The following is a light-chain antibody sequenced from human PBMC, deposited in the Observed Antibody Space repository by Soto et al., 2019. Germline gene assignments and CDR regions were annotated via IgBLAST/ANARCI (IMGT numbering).Light chain of an antibody. CDR3: SSFTSSITNV. V-gene: IGLV2-14*03. CDR2: DVG. J-gene: IGLJ1*01. Sequence: QSALTQPASVSGSPGESITISCTGTSSDVGGYNSVSWYQHHPGKAPQLILYDVGDRPSGVSDRFSGSKSGNTASLTISGLQAADEADYFCSSFTSSITNVFGSGTKLTVL. CDR1: SSDVGGYNS.